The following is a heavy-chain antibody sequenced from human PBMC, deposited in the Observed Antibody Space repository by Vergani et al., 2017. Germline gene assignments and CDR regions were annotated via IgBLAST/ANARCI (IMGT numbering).Heavy chain of an antibody. J-gene: IGHJ6*02. D-gene: IGHD6-13*01. CDR3: TRPIAATRYYYYGMDV. Sequence: EVQLVESGGGLVQPGRSLRLSCTASGFTFGDYAMSWFRQAPGKGLEWVGFIRSKAYGGTTEYAASVKGRVTISRDDYKSIAYLQMNSLKTEDTAVYYCTRPIAATRYYYYGMDVWGQGTTVTVSS. CDR1: GFTFGDYA. CDR2: IRSKAYGGTT. V-gene: IGHV3-49*03.